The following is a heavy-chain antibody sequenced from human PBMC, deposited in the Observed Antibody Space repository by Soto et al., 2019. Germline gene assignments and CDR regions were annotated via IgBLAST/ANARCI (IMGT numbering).Heavy chain of an antibody. CDR2: IYYSGST. J-gene: IGHJ5*02. CDR1: GGSISSGGYY. CDR3: ARDYMVVTAISSYNWFDP. D-gene: IGHD2-21*02. Sequence: PSETLSLTCTVSGGSISSGGYYWSWIRQHPGRGLEWIGYIYYSGSTYYNPSLKSRVTISVDTSKNQFSLKLSSVTAADTAVYYCARDYMVVTAISSYNWFDPWGQGTLVTVSS. V-gene: IGHV4-31*03.